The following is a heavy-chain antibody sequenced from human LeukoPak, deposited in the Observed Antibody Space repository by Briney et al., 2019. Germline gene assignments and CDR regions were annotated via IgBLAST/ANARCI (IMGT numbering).Heavy chain of an antibody. J-gene: IGHJ4*02. V-gene: IGHV3-23*01. Sequence: QPGGSLRLSCAASGFTFSSYAMSWVRQAPGKGLEWVSAISGSGGSTYYADSVKGRFIISRDNSKNTLYLQMNSLRAEDTAVYYCAKDPLRYYYDSSGYYNDGAFDYWGQGTLVTVSS. CDR3: AKDPLRYYYDSSGYYNDGAFDY. CDR1: GFTFSSYA. D-gene: IGHD3-22*01. CDR2: ISGSGGST.